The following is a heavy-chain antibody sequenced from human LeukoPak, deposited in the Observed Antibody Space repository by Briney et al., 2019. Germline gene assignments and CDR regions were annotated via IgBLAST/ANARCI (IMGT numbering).Heavy chain of an antibody. CDR1: GFTFSSYG. CDR2: ISYDGSNK. CDR3: AKREVLHFDY. V-gene: IGHV3-30*18. J-gene: IGHJ4*02. Sequence: GGSLSLSCAASGFTFSSYGMHWVRQAPGKGLEWVAVISYDGSNKYYADSVKGRFTISRGNSKNTLYLQMNSLRAEDTAVYYCAKREVLHFDYWGQGTLVTVSS.